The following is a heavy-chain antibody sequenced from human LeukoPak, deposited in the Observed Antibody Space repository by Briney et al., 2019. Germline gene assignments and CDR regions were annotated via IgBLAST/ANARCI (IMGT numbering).Heavy chain of an antibody. V-gene: IGHV3-21*01. D-gene: IGHD3-22*01. CDR2: ISSSSSYI. Sequence: GGSLRLSCATSGFTFSSYSMNWVRQAPGKGLEWVSCISSSSSYIYFTDSVKGRFTISRDNAKNSLTLQMNSLRAEDTAVYYCARDLKYYDSSGFDYWGQGTLVTVSS. CDR3: ARDLKYYDSSGFDY. CDR1: GFTFSSYS. J-gene: IGHJ4*02.